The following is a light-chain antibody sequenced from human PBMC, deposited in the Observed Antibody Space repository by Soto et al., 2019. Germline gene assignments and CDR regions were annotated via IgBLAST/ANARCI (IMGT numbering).Light chain of an antibody. J-gene: IGKJ1*01. CDR2: DAS. CDR3: QQYDNWPPWT. V-gene: IGKV3D-15*01. CDR1: QSVATY. Sequence: EIVVTQSPATLSVSPGEVSTLSGRASQSVATYLAWYQQKPGQAPRLLIYDASSRATGIPARFSGSGSGTDFTLTISSLQSEDFAVYYCQQYDNWPPWTFGQGTKVDIK.